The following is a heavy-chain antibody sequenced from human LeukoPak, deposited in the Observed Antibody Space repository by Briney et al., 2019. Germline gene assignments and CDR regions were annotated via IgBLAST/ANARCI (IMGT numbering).Heavy chain of an antibody. D-gene: IGHD2-2*01. V-gene: IGHV3-23*01. CDR1: GFTFSSYA. Sequence: PGGSLRLSCAASGFTFSSYAMSWVRQAPGKGLEWVSTLSNTGVSTYYTDSVKGRLTISRDNSKNTLYLQMNSLRVEDTAVYYCAKVRDCSSTSCYRNYGMDVWGQGTTVTVSS. CDR3: AKVRDCSSTSCYRNYGMDV. J-gene: IGHJ6*02. CDR2: LSNTGVST.